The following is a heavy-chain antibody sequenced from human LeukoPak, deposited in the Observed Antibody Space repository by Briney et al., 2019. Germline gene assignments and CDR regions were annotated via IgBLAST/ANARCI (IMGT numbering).Heavy chain of an antibody. CDR3: GGYYSKYIGGSWFDP. CDR2: VFYSGTT. V-gene: IGHV4-59*04. D-gene: IGHD4-11*01. Sequence: SETLSLTCSVSGGSISNYYWSWIRQAPGKGLEWIGSVFYSGTTYYNPSLQSRVTISVDTSKNQFSLKLRSVSAADTAVYYCGGYYSKYIGGSWFDPWGQGTLVTVSS. CDR1: GGSISNYY. J-gene: IGHJ5*02.